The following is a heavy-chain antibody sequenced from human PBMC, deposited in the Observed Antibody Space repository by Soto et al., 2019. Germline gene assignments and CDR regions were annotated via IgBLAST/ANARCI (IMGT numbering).Heavy chain of an antibody. CDR2: INPSCGRS. V-gene: IGHV1-46*03. Sequence: QVQLVQSGAEVKKPGASVKVSCKASGYTFTSYYLHWVRQAPGQGHEGMGIINPSCGRSSYSQKFQGRFTMTRNTYTKTVHMELSSLRSEYTGVYYCASDPYTDMAASRLDYWGQGSLVTVSS. CDR3: ASDPYTDMAASRLDY. CDR1: GYTFTSYY. J-gene: IGHJ4*02. D-gene: IGHD5-18*01.